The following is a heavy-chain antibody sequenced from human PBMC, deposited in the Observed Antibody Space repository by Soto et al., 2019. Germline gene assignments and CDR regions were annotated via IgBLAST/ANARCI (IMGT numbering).Heavy chain of an antibody. D-gene: IGHD2-2*01. J-gene: IGHJ6*02. Sequence: QVQLQESAPGLVKPSGTLSLTCAVSGGSISSSNWWSWVRQPPGKGRVWIGEIYHSGSTNYNPFLRSCVSISVDTSKTQFTPNLSTVTASDTAVYYCARVVGRYYYGMAVWGRETTVTVSS. CDR1: GGSISSSNW. CDR3: ARVVGRYYYGMAV. CDR2: IYHSGST. V-gene: IGHV4-4*02.